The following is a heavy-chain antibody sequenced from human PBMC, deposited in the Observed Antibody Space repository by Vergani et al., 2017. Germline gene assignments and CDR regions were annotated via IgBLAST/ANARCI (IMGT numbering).Heavy chain of an antibody. D-gene: IGHD6-13*01. CDR2: IYHSGST. CDR3: GRDSGSSCYYFDY. Sequence: QVQLQESGPGLVKPSGTLSLTCAVSGGSISSSNWWSWVRQPPGKGLEWIGEIYHSGSTTYNPSRKSRGTISVDKSTNQFSQKLSSGTAADTAVYYCGRDSGSSCYYFDYWGQGTLVTVSA. V-gene: IGHV4-4*02. J-gene: IGHJ4*02. CDR1: GGSISSSNW.